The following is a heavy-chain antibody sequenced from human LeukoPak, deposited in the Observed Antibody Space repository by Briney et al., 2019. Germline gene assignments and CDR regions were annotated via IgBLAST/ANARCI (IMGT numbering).Heavy chain of an antibody. V-gene: IGHV4-34*01. CDR3: ARAYYYDSSGYGGVNWFDP. CDR1: GGSFSGYY. CDR2: INHSGST. J-gene: IGHJ5*02. Sequence: SETLSLTCAVYGGSFSGYYWSWIRQPPGKGLEWIGEINHSGSTNYNPPLKSRVTISVDTSKNQFSLKLSSVTAADTAVYYCARAYYYDSSGYGGVNWFDPWGQGTLVTVSS. D-gene: IGHD3-22*01.